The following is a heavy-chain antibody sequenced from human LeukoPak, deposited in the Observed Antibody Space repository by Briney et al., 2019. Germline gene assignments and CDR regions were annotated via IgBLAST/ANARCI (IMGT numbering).Heavy chain of an antibody. CDR3: AIDTSAERGQQLAN. CDR2: VNQVGNEK. D-gene: IGHD6-13*01. Sequence: GGSLRLSCAASGFTFTKAWMNWVRQAPGKGLEWVANVNQVGNEKYYVDSVKGRFAISKDNAKNSLYLQMNSLRAEDTAVYYCAIDTSAERGQQLANWGQGTLVTVSS. V-gene: IGHV3-7*01. CDR1: GFTFTKAW. J-gene: IGHJ4*02.